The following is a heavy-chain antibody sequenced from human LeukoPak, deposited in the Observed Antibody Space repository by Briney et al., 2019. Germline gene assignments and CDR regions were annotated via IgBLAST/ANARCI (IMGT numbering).Heavy chain of an antibody. CDR1: GFTFSTYA. D-gene: IGHD4-17*01. CDR3: AKFKGYGDLDY. Sequence: GGSLRLSCAASGFTFSTYAMSCVRQAPGKGLECVSSMSGSGDSTYYADSVKGRLNISRDNSKNTLSLQMDSLRAEDTAVYYCAKFKGYGDLDYWGQGTLVTVSS. CDR2: MSGSGDST. J-gene: IGHJ4*02. V-gene: IGHV3-23*01.